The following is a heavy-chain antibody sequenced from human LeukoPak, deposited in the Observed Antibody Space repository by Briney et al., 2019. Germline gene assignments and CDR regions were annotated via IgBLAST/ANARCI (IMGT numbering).Heavy chain of an antibody. CDR1: GGSLSSSNW. Sequence: PSGTLSLTCAVSGGSLSSSNWWSWVRQPPGKGLEWIGEIYHSGSTNYNPSLKSRVTISVDKSKNQFSLKLSSVTAADTAVYYCASIPGDYYDSSGPHGMDIWGQGTTVTVSS. CDR3: ASIPGDYYDSSGPHGMDI. CDR2: IYHSGST. V-gene: IGHV4-4*02. J-gene: IGHJ6*02. D-gene: IGHD3-22*01.